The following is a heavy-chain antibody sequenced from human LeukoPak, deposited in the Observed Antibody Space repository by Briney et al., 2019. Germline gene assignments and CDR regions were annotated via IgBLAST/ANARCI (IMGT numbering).Heavy chain of an antibody. J-gene: IGHJ3*02. CDR2: INPNSGGT. Sequence: ASVKVSCKASGYTFTDYYMHWVRQAPGQGLEWMGWINPNSGGTNYAQKFQGRVTMTRDTSIYTAYMELSRLRSDDTAVYYCARVLSSSWTNLHDAFDIWGQGTMVTVSS. CDR1: GYTFTDYY. D-gene: IGHD6-13*01. V-gene: IGHV1-2*02. CDR3: ARVLSSSWTNLHDAFDI.